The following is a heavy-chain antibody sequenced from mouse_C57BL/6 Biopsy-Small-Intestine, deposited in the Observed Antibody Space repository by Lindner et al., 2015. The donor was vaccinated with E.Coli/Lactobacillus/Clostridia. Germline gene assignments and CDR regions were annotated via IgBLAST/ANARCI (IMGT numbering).Heavy chain of an antibody. V-gene: IGHV1-54*02. CDR3: VRGVGEGETFLGWLDP. CDR1: GGSFDKFA. D-gene: IGHD3-1*01. J-gene: IGHJ4*01. CDR2: IIPLLRTA. Sequence: SVKVSCKASGGSFDKFAISWVRQAPGQGLEWVGGIIPLLRTANYAPKFQGRVIVTADEGTNTAFMELRGLKSDDTAVYYCVRGVGEGETFLGWLDPWGQGTLVSVSS.